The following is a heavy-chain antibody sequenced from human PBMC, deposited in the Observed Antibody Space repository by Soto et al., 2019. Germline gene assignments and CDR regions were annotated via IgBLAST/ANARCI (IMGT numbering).Heavy chain of an antibody. CDR3: AKEHVVAVVVDY. Sequence: QVQLVESGGGVVQPGWSLRLSCAASGFSFSSFGMHWVRQAPGKGLEWVAVTSYDGRNKYYADSVKGRITISRDNSKNTVYLQMNSLRAEDTGVYDGAKEHVVAVVVDYWGQGTLVTVSS. J-gene: IGHJ4*02. CDR1: GFSFSSFG. CDR2: TSYDGRNK. V-gene: IGHV3-30*18. D-gene: IGHD2-15*01.